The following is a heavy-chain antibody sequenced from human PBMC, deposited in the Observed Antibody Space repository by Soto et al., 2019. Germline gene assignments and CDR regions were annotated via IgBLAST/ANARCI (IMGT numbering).Heavy chain of an antibody. CDR3: AHESGSGWGATTDY. J-gene: IGHJ4*02. Sequence: QVQLVQSGAEVKKPGSSVKVSCKASGGPFSSYAISWVRQAPGQGLEWMGGIIPIFGTANYAQKFQGRVTITADESTSTAYMELSSLRSEDTAVYYCAHESGSGWGATTDYWGQGTLVTVSS. V-gene: IGHV1-69*12. CDR2: IIPIFGTA. CDR1: GGPFSSYA. D-gene: IGHD6-19*01.